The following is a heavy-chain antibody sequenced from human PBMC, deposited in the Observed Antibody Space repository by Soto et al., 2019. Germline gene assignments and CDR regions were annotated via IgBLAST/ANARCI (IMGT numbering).Heavy chain of an antibody. CDR3: ARDLSSQYYYDSSGPV. D-gene: IGHD3-22*01. V-gene: IGHV3-7*05. Sequence: GGSLRLSCAASGFTFSSYWMSWVRQAPGKGLEWVANIKQDGSEKYHVDSVKGRFTISRDNAKNSLYLQMNSLRAEDTAVYYCARDLSSQYYYDSSGPVWGQGTLVTVSS. CDR2: IKQDGSEK. CDR1: GFTFSSYW. J-gene: IGHJ4*02.